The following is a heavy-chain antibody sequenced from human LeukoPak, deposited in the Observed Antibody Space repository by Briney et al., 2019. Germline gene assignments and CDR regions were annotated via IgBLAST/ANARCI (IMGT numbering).Heavy chain of an antibody. CDR2: ISSNSNFI. D-gene: IGHD3-10*01. V-gene: IGHV3-21*04. CDR3: ARRLRGGYFDY. CDR1: GFTFSSYS. Sequence: GGSLRLSCAASGFTFSSYSINWVRQAPGKGLEWVSYISSNSNFIYYADSVKGRFTISRDNSKNTLYLQMNSLRAEDTAVYYCARRLRGGYFDYWGQGTLVTVSS. J-gene: IGHJ4*02.